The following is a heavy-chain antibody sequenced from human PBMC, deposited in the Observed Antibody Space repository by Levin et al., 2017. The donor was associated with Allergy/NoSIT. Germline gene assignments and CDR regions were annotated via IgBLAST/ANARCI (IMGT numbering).Heavy chain of an antibody. V-gene: IGHV3-23*01. CDR3: AKVYVLSFDY. D-gene: IGHD3-16*01. Sequence: RTGGSLRLSCAASGFTFSSYAMNWVRQAPGKGLEWVSTITGSGAATYYADSVKGRFTISRDNSKNTLYLRMNSLRAEDTAVYYCAKVYVLSFDYWGQGTLVTVSS. CDR2: ITGSGAAT. J-gene: IGHJ4*02. CDR1: GFTFSSYA.